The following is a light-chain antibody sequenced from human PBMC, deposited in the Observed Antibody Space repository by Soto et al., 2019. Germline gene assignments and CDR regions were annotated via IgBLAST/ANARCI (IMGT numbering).Light chain of an antibody. Sequence: VLTQSPGTLSLSPGERATLSCRASERISSNFLAWYQQRPGQAPRLLIYGASTRASGIPDRFSGCGSGTDFALTISRLEPEDFALYYCQQYGTSPFTFGPGTTVEIK. CDR1: ERISSNF. CDR2: GAS. V-gene: IGKV3-20*01. CDR3: QQYGTSPFT. J-gene: IGKJ3*01.